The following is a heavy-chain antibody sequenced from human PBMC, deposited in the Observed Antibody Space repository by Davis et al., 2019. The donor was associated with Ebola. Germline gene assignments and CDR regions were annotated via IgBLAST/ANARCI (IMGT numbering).Heavy chain of an antibody. J-gene: IGHJ4*02. D-gene: IGHD1-26*01. CDR1: GFTFSSYW. Sequence: GGSLRLSCAASGFTFSSYWMHWVRQATGKGLEWVSAIGTAGDTYYPGSVKGRFTISRDNSKNTLYLQMSSLRAEDTAVYYCVKDSLKWELLVLGWWGQGTLVTVSS. CDR2: IGTAGDT. CDR3: VKDSLKWELLVLGW. V-gene: IGHV3-13*01.